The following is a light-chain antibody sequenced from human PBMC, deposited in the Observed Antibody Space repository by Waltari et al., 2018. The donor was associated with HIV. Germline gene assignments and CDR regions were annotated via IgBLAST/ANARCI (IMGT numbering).Light chain of an antibody. CDR3: SSYTTSSTRV. V-gene: IGLV2-14*01. CDR2: EVS. J-gene: IGLJ3*02. CDR1: NRDIGAYNY. Sequence: QSALTQPASVSGSPGQSITISCPGTNRDIGAYNYVSWYQQVPGKAPKLMIYEVSSRPSGVSNRFSGSKSGNTASLTISGLQAEDEADYYCSSYTTSSTRVFGGGTKLTVL.